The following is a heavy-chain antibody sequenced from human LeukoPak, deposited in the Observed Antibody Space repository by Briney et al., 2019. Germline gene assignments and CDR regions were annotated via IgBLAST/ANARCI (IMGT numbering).Heavy chain of an antibody. D-gene: IGHD1-26*01. V-gene: IGHV3-30*02. J-gene: IGHJ4*02. CDR2: IRYDGSSK. CDR3: AKDLHAYSESYFDY. Sequence: GGSLRLSCAASEFTFSSYGLHWVRQAPGKGLKWVASIRYDGSSKNYADSVKGRFTISRDNSRNTLYLQMNSLRAEDTAVYYCAKDLHAYSESYFDYWGQGTLVTVSS. CDR1: EFTFSSYG.